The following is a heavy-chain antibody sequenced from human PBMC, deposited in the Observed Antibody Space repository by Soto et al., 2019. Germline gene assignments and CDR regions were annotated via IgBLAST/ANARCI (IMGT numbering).Heavy chain of an antibody. V-gene: IGHV5-51*01. D-gene: IGHD2-15*01. Sequence: GESLKISCKGSGYSFTSYWIGWVRQMPGKGLEWMGIIYPGDSDTRYSPSFQGQVTISADKSISTAYLQWSSLKASDTAMYYCARHVDPIDCSGGSCPAGSAHYPTYYYYGMDVWGQGTTVTVSS. CDR2: IYPGDSDT. CDR1: GYSFTSYW. CDR3: ARHVDPIDCSGGSCPAGSAHYPTYYYYGMDV. J-gene: IGHJ6*02.